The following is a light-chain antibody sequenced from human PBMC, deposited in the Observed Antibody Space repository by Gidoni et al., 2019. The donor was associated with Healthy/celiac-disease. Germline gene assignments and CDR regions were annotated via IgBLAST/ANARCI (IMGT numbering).Light chain of an antibody. J-gene: IGLJ7*01. Sequence: QAVLTQPRSASGSPGQRVTVSCSGSSSNIGSNTVNWYQQLPGTAPKLLIYSNTQRPSGVPDRFSGSKSGTSASLAISGLQSEDEADYYCAAWDDSLNGPVFGGGTQLTVL. CDR1: SSNIGSNT. CDR2: SNT. V-gene: IGLV1-44*01. CDR3: AAWDDSLNGPV.